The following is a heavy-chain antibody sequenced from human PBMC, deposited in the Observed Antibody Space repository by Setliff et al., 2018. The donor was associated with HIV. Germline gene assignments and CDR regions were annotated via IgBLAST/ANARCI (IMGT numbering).Heavy chain of an antibody. CDR1: GYTFSSYG. V-gene: IGHV1-18*01. CDR2: ISPSNGYT. Sequence: ASVKVSCKASGYTFSSYGISWVRQAPGQGLEWMGWISPSNGYTDYAQKFRDRVTLTTDTSTSTAYMEVRSLTSDDTAVYYCARAPGAYYYDSSGYPIGIRFDYWGQGTLVTVSS. CDR3: ARAPGAYYYDSSGYPIGIRFDY. D-gene: IGHD3-22*01. J-gene: IGHJ4*02.